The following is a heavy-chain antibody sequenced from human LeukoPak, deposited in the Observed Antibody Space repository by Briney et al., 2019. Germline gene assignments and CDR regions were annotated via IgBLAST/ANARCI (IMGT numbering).Heavy chain of an antibody. Sequence: SGGSLRLSCAASGFTFSSYAMSWVRQAPGKGLEWVSAISGSGGSTYYADSVKGRFTISRDNSKNTLYLQMNSLRAEDTAVYYCAKRDRRDIVVVPACFDYWGQGTLVTVSS. V-gene: IGHV3-23*01. CDR1: GFTFSSYA. D-gene: IGHD2-2*01. J-gene: IGHJ4*02. CDR2: ISGSGGST. CDR3: AKRDRRDIVVVPACFDY.